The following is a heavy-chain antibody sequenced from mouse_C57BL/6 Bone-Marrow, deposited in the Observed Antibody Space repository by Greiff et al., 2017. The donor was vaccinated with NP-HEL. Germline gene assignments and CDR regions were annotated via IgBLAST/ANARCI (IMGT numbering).Heavy chain of an antibody. Sequence: QVQLQQPGAELVKPGASVKVSCKASGYTFTSYWMRWVKQRPGQGLEWIGRIHPSDSDTNYNQKFKGKATLTVDKSSHTAYMQRSSLTSEDSAVYYSAIWGHYGSSSRAMDYWGQGTSVTVSS. CDR1: GYTFTSYW. D-gene: IGHD1-1*01. CDR3: AIWGHYGSSSRAMDY. J-gene: IGHJ4*01. V-gene: IGHV1-74*01. CDR2: IHPSDSDT.